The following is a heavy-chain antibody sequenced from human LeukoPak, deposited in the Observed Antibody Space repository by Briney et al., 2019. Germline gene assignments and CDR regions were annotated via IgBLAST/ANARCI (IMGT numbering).Heavy chain of an antibody. CDR1: GFTFRSYE. Sequence: LTLSCEDSGFTFRSYEMNWVRQAPGKGLEWIGSIYYSGNTYYNASLKSQVSISIDTSKNQFSLRLTSVTAADTAVYYCARQTGSGLFILPGGQGTLVTVSS. V-gene: IGHV4-59*05. J-gene: IGHJ4*02. D-gene: IGHD3/OR15-3a*01. CDR3: ARQTGSGLFILP. CDR2: IYYSGNT.